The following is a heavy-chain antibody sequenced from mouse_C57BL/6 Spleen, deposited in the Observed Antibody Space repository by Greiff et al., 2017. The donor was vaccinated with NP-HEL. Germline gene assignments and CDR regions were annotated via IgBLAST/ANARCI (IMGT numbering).Heavy chain of an antibody. V-gene: IGHV1-22*01. Sequence: EVQLQQSGPELVKPGASVKMSCKASGYTFTDYNMHWVKQSHGKSLEWIGYINPNNGGTSYNQKFKGKATLTVNKSSSTAYMELRSLTSEASAVYYCASGGYYDDYWGQGTTLTVSS. CDR3: ASGGYYDDY. CDR2: INPNNGGT. CDR1: GYTFTDYN. J-gene: IGHJ2*01.